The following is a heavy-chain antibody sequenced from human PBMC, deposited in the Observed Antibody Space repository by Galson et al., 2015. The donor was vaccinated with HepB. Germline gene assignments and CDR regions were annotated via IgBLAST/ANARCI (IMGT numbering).Heavy chain of an antibody. CDR1: GSSFTSYW. CDR2: IYPGDSDT. Sequence: QSGAEVKKPGESLKISCTGSGSSFTSYWIGWVRQMPGKGLEWMGIIYPGDSDTRYSPSFQGQVTISADKSISTAYLQWSSRKASDTAMYYCARPHASKLLWFGEYTSYFDYWGQGTLVTVSA. J-gene: IGHJ4*02. V-gene: IGHV5-51*01. D-gene: IGHD3-10*01. CDR3: ARPHASKLLWFGEYTSYFDY.